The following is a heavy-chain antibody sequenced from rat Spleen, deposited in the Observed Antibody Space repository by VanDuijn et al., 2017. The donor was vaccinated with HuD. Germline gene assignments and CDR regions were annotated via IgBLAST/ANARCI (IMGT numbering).Heavy chain of an antibody. D-gene: IGHD5-1*01. V-gene: IGHV3-3*01. CDR3: ARGGSSYVMDA. J-gene: IGHJ4*01. CDR2: INSAGST. Sequence: EVQLQESGPGLVKPSQSLSLTCSVTGYSITSSYRWNWIRKFPGNKLEWMGYINSAGSTNCNPSLKSRISISRDTSKNQFFLQLNSVTLEDTATYYCARGGSSYVMDAWGQGASVTVSS. CDR1: GYSITSSYR.